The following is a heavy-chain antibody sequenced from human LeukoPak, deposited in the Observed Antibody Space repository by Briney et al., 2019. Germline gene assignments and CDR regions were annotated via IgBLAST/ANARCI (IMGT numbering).Heavy chain of an antibody. Sequence: SETLSLTCTVSGASISSYYWSWIRQPAGKGLEWIGHIYSSGSTNYNPSLKSRVTMSVDTSKNQFSLKLSSVTAADTAVYYCARLGYCSSTSCYDLAHFDYWGQGTLVTVSS. CDR3: ARLGYCSSTSCYDLAHFDY. V-gene: IGHV4-4*07. D-gene: IGHD2-2*01. CDR2: IYSSGST. J-gene: IGHJ4*02. CDR1: GASISSYY.